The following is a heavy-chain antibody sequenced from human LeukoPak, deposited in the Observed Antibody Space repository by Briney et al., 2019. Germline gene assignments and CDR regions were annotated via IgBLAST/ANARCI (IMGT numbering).Heavy chain of an antibody. V-gene: IGHV1-2*02. CDR1: GYTFTGYY. D-gene: IGHD6-13*01. CDR3: ARTGYSSSYRFTGDY. J-gene: IGHJ4*02. CDR2: INPNSGGT. Sequence: ASVKVSCKASGYTFTGYYMHWVRQAPGQGLEWMGWINPNSGGTKYAQKFQGRVTMTRDTSISTAYMELSRLRSDDTAVYYCARTGYSSSYRFTGDYWGQGTLVTISS.